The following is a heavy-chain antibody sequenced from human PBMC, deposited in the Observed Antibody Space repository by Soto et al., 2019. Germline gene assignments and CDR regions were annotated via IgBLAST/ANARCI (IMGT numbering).Heavy chain of an antibody. J-gene: IGHJ4*02. V-gene: IGHV3-30*18. D-gene: IGHD5-18*01. CDR2: ISYDGRNK. CDR1: GFTFSSYG. CDR3: AKGSTAMTYFDY. Sequence: QVPLVESGGGVVQPGRSLRLSCAASGFTFSSYGMHWVRQAPGKGLEWVAVISYDGRNKYYADSVKGRFTISRDNSKNTLYLQMNSLRAEDTAVYYCAKGSTAMTYFDYWGQGTLVTVSS.